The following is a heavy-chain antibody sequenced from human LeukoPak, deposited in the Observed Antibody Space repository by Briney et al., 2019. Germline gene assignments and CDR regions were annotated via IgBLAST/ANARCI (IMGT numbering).Heavy chain of an antibody. CDR1: GYTFTGYY. V-gene: IGHV1-18*04. CDR3: ARGRPAVRVEMATISDY. CDR2: ISAYNGNT. J-gene: IGHJ4*02. D-gene: IGHD5-24*01. Sequence: ASVKVSCKASGYTFTGYYMHWVRQAPGQGLEWMGWISAYNGNTNYAQKLQGRVTMTTDTSTSTGYMELRSLRSDDTAVYYCARGRPAVRVEMATISDYWGQGTLVTVSS.